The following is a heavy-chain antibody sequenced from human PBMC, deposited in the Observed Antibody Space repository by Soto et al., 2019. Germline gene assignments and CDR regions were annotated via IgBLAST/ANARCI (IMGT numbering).Heavy chain of an antibody. CDR3: ARRDSGGFYRFFDS. CDR2: TGSGTGPG. J-gene: IGHJ4*02. D-gene: IGHD2-15*01. V-gene: IGHV1-69*06. Sequence: QVQLVQSGTEVKKPGSSVTVSCKASGGSLSTNPISWVRQAPGQGLAWMGGTGSGTGPGKHAQKFQGRLTVTADKPTSTVYLELTNLSSEDTAVYYCARRDSGGFYRFFDSWGQGTLVTVSS. CDR1: GGSLSTNP.